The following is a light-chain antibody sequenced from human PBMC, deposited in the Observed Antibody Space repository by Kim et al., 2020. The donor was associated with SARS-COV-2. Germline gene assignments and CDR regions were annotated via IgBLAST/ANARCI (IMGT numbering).Light chain of an antibody. V-gene: IGKV3-11*01. CDR1: RRIGSS. J-gene: IGKJ2*01. CDR2: EAF. CDR3: QQRSNWYT. Sequence: SMYPGEGGIHSSRASRRIGSSWAWNQHEPGQAPRLLIYEAFNRATGIPARFSGSGSGTDFTLTISSLEPEDFAVYYWQQRSNWYTFGQGTKLEI.